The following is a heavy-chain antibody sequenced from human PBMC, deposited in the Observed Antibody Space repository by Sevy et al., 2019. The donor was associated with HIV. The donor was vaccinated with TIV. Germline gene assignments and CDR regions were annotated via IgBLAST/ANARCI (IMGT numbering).Heavy chain of an antibody. CDR3: AKDVY. V-gene: IGHV3-7*03. CDR1: AFTFSTHW. J-gene: IGHJ4*02. CDR2: IKEDGSEK. Sequence: GGSLRLSCAASAFTFSTHWTSWVRQAPGKGLEWVANIKEDGSEKYYVDSVKGRFTISRDNAKNSLFLQMNSLRAEDTAVYYCAKDVYWGQGTLVTVSS.